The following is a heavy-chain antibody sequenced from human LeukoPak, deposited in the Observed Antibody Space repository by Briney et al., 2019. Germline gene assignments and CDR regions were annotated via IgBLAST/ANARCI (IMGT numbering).Heavy chain of an antibody. CDR2: IYPGDSDT. J-gene: IGHJ4*02. V-gene: IGHV5-51*01. D-gene: IGHD3-22*01. CDR1: GYSFTSYW. Sequence: GASLQISCKGSGYSFTSYWIGWVRQLPGKGLEWMGIIYPGDSDTRYSPSFQGQVTISADKSISTAYLQWSSLKASDTAMYYCARLDQPYYYDSSGYTYYFDYWGQGTLVTVSS. CDR3: ARLDQPYYYDSSGYTYYFDY.